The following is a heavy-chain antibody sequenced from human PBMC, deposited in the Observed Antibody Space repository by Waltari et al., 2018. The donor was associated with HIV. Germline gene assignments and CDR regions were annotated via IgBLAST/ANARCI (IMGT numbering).Heavy chain of an antibody. D-gene: IGHD2-15*01. CDR3: AKDLIYPVVSSVRIDY. CDR2: ISGSGIDT. J-gene: IGHJ4*02. Sequence: EVQLLESGGGLVKPGGSLTLSCVASGSALNKYAMSWGRQAPGKGLEWLSAISGSGIDTKYADSVKGRFTVSRDNSKNTVYLHMNGLRAEDSAVYFCAKDLIYPVVSSVRIDYWGQGTRVTVSS. V-gene: IGHV3-23*01. CDR1: GSALNKYA.